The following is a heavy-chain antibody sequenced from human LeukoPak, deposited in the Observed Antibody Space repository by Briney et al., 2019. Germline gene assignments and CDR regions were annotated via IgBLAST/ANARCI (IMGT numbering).Heavy chain of an antibody. J-gene: IGHJ4*02. CDR2: ISYDGSNK. V-gene: IGHV3-30-3*01. CDR1: GFTFSSYA. CDR3: ARDLGSELDY. Sequence: GGSLRLSCAASGFTFSSYAMHWVRQAPGKGLEWVAVISYDGSNKYYADSVKGRFTISRDNSKNTLYLQMNSLRAEDTAVYYCARDLGSELDYWGQGTLVTVSS. D-gene: IGHD5-12*01.